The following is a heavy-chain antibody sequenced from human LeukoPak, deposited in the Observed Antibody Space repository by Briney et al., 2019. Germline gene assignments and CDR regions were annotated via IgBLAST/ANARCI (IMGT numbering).Heavy chain of an antibody. Sequence: ASVKVSCKAPGYTFTGYYMHWVRQAPGQGLEWMGWINPNSGGTNYAQKFQGRVTMTRDTSISTAYMELSRLRSDDTAVYYCSTTVVNPWYFDYWGQGTLVTVSS. J-gene: IGHJ4*02. V-gene: IGHV1-2*02. D-gene: IGHD4-17*01. CDR1: GYTFTGYY. CDR3: STTVVNPWYFDY. CDR2: INPNSGGT.